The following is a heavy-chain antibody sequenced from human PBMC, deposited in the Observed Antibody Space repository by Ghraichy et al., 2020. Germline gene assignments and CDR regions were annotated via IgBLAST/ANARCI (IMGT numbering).Heavy chain of an antibody. D-gene: IGHD3/OR15-3a*01. CDR1: GGFIGTYY. CDR3: ARYLGRGDHRWNIDS. CDR2: IYYTGST. Sequence: SETLSLTCTVSGGFIGTYYWGWIRQPPGKGLESIGYIYYTGSTTYSPSLMSRVTISLDTSKNQFSLKLTSVTTADTAVYYCARYLGRGDHRWNIDSWGQGALVTVSS. V-gene: IGHV4-59*01. J-gene: IGHJ4*02.